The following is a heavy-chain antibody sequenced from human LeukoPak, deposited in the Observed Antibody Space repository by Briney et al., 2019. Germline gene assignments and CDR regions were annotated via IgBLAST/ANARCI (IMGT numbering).Heavy chain of an antibody. Sequence: GASLSLSCTASGFTFSTYWMHWVRQAPGKGLVLVSRINTDGSSTTYADSVKGRFTISRDNAKNTLYLQMNNLRAEDTAVYYCVRDRSRSIDYWGQGTLVTVSS. J-gene: IGHJ4*02. CDR3: VRDRSRSIDY. V-gene: IGHV3-74*01. CDR1: GFTFSTYW. CDR2: INTDGSST.